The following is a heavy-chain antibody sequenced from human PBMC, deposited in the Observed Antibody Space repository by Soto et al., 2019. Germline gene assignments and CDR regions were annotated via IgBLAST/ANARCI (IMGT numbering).Heavy chain of an antibody. CDR3: ARGRDSSGYSPVDY. V-gene: IGHV1-3*01. Sequence: ASVKVSCKASGYTFNSFVIHWVRQAPGQRLEWMGWINGGSGDTKHSQKFQGRVTITRDTSASTTYVELSSLRSEDSAVYYCARGRDSSGYSPVDYWGQGTLDTVSS. J-gene: IGHJ4*02. CDR2: INGGSGDT. D-gene: IGHD3-22*01. CDR1: GYTFNSFV.